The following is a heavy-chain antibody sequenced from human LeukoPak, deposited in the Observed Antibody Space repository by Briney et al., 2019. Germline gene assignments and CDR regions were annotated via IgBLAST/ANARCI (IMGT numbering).Heavy chain of an antibody. CDR1: GFTFSSYS. CDR2: ISSSSSYI. Sequence: PGGSLRLSCAASGFTFSSYSMNWVRQAPGKGLEWVSSISSSSSYIYYADSVKGRFTISRDNAKNSLYLQMNSLRAEDTAVYYCAKDRSGSYSQGLDYWGQGTLVTVSS. J-gene: IGHJ4*02. V-gene: IGHV3-21*01. CDR3: AKDRSGSYSQGLDY. D-gene: IGHD1-26*01.